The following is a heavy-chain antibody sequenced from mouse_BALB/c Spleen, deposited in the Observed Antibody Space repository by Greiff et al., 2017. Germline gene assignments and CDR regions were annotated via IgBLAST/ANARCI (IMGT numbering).Heavy chain of an antibody. V-gene: IGHV2-6-7*01. CDR2: IWGDGST. D-gene: IGHD4-1*01. CDR1: GFSLTGYG. CDR3: ARANWEEGYYFDY. J-gene: IGHJ2*01. Sequence: QVQLKESGPGLVAPSQSLSITCTVSGFSLTGYGVNWVRQPPGKGLEWLGMIWGDGSTDYNSALKSRLSISKDNSKSQVFLKMNSLQTDDTARYYCARANWEEGYYFDYWGQGTTLTVSS.